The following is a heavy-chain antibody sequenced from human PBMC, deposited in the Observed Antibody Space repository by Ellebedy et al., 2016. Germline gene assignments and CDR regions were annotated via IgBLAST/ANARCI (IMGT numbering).Heavy chain of an antibody. Sequence: ASVKVSXKASGYTFTSYYMHWARQAPGQGLEWMGVINPSGGSTTYAQKFQGRVTMTRDTSTSTVYMELSSLRSEDTAVYYCARAPGDYGSRGYGSFDPWGQGTLVTVSS. CDR3: ARAPGDYGSRGYGSFDP. J-gene: IGHJ5*02. CDR2: INPSGGST. CDR1: GYTFTSYY. D-gene: IGHD3-22*01. V-gene: IGHV1-46*01.